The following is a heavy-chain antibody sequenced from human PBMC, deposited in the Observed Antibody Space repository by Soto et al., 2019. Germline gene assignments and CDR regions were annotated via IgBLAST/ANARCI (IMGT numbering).Heavy chain of an antibody. CDR1: GFTFSSYG. V-gene: IGHV3-33*01. CDR2: IWYDGSNK. J-gene: IGHJ4*02. D-gene: IGHD3-10*01. CDR3: ARGPGRGYFDY. Sequence: QVQLVESGGGVVQPGRSLRLSCAASGFTFSSYGMHWVRQAPGKGLEWVAVIWYDGSNKYYADSVKGRFTISRDNSENTLYLQMNSLRAEDTAVYYCARGPGRGYFDYWGQGTLVTVSS.